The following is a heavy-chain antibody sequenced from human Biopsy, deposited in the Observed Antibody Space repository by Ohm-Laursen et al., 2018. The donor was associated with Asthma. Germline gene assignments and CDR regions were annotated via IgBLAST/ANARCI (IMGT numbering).Heavy chain of an antibody. CDR2: INSVFGTT. J-gene: IGHJ4*02. V-gene: IGHV1-69*13. CDR3: ARKAGSCISRTCYSLDF. CDR1: GGTFNTYV. D-gene: IGHD2-2*01. Sequence: ASVKVSCKSLGGTFNTYVIGWMRQAPGQGLEWMGGINSVFGTTTYPQKFQDRATITADDSTSTVYMELSSLRSEDTAVYYCARKAGSCISRTCYSLDFWGQGTLVTVSS.